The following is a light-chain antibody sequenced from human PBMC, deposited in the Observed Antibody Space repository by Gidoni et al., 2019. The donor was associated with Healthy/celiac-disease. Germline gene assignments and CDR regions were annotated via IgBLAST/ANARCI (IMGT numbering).Light chain of an antibody. J-gene: IGKJ1*01. V-gene: IGKV1-33*01. CDR2: DAS. CDR1: QDISNY. Sequence: DIQMTQFPSSLSASVGDRVTITCQASQDISNYLNWYQQKPGKAPKLLIYDASNLEIGVPSRFSGSGSGTDFTFTISSLQPEDIATDYCQQYDNLPWTFGQGTKVEIK. CDR3: QQYDNLPWT.